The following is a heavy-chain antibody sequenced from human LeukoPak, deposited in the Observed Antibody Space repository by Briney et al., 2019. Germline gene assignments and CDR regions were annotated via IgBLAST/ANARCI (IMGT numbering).Heavy chain of an antibody. CDR2: ISSNGGSI. Sequence: PGGSLRLSCAASGFTFSSYEMNWVRQAPGKGLEWVSDISSNGGSIYYADSVKGRFTISRDNAKNSLSLQMNSLRAEDTAVYYCARERSGSYYVFDSWGQGTLVTVSS. V-gene: IGHV3-48*03. CDR3: ARERSGSYYVFDS. J-gene: IGHJ4*02. CDR1: GFTFSSYE. D-gene: IGHD1-26*01.